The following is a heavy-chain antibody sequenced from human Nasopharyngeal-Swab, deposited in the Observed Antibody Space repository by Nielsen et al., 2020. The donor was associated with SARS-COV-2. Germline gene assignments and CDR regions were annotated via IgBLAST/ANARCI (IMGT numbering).Heavy chain of an antibody. CDR1: DFTFSHYW. Sequence: GESLKISCGASDFTFSHYWMSWIRQAPGKGLEWVSDITSRGDTVKYADSVKGRFTISRDNAKNSVYVQMNSPRAEDTAVYYCVRQVWPGDYYYYYYMDVWGKGTTVTVSS. V-gene: IGHV3-11*01. CDR3: VRQVWPGDYYYYYYMDV. J-gene: IGHJ6*03. CDR2: ITSRGDTV. D-gene: IGHD2-21*01.